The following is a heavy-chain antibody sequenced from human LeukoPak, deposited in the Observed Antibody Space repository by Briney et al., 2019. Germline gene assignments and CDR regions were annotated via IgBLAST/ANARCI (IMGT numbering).Heavy chain of an antibody. Sequence: GGSLRLSCAASGFTFSSYAMSWVRQAPGKGLEWVSAISGSGGSTYYADSVKGRFTISRDNSKDTLYLQMNSLRAEDTAVYYCAKKHTYYYDSSASPSAFDIWGQGTMVTVSS. CDR2: ISGSGGST. D-gene: IGHD3-22*01. CDR1: GFTFSSYA. V-gene: IGHV3-23*01. CDR3: AKKHTYYYDSSASPSAFDI. J-gene: IGHJ3*02.